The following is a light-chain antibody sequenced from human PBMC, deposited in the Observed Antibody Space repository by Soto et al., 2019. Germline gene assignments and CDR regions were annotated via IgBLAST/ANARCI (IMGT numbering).Light chain of an antibody. CDR3: AAWDDSLNGSL. V-gene: IGLV1-44*01. J-gene: IGLJ2*01. CDR2: SDD. Sequence: QPVLTQPPSASGTPGQRVTISCSGSNSNIRINFVSWYQQFPGTAPKLVIYSDDQRPSGVPDRFSASKSGTSASLAISGLQSEDEADYYCAAWDDSLNGSLFGGGTQLTVL. CDR1: NSNIRINF.